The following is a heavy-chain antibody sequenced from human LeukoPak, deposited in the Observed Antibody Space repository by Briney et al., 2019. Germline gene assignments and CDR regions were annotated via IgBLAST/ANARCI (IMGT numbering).Heavy chain of an antibody. CDR1: GRSISSSSYY. Sequence: SETLSLTCTVSGRSISSSSYYWGWIRQPPGKGLEWIECIYYSDSPYYNPSLKSRVTISVDTSKNHFSLKLSSATAADTAVYYCARHRRDRTYYDFWSGYHDAFDIWGQGAMVTVSS. D-gene: IGHD3-3*01. J-gene: IGHJ3*02. CDR2: IYYSDSP. V-gene: IGHV4-39*01. CDR3: ARHRRDRTYYDFWSGYHDAFDI.